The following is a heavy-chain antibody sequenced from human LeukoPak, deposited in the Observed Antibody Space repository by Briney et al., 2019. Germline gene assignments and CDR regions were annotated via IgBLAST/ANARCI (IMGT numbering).Heavy chain of an antibody. CDR1: GFTFSSYV. V-gene: IGHV3-13*01. CDR3: VRGRYYYASGTEPYNWFDP. J-gene: IGHJ5*02. D-gene: IGHD3-10*01. Sequence: PGGSLRLSCAASGFTFSSYVMHWVRQTTGKGLEWVSSIDTAGDTYYPGSVKGRFTISRENARNSLFLQMNSLRAGDTAVYHCVRGRYYYASGTEPYNWFDPWGQGTLVTVSS. CDR2: IDTAGDT.